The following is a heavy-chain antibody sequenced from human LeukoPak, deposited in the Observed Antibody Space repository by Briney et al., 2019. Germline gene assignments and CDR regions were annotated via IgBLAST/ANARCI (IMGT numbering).Heavy chain of an antibody. V-gene: IGHV3-7*01. CDR2: IKQDGSEK. D-gene: IGHD3-16*02. CDR3: ARLKYDYVWGSYRYTYYFDY. J-gene: IGHJ4*02. CDR1: GFTFSSYS. Sequence: PGGSLRLSCAASGFTFSSYSMNWVRQAPGKGLEWVANIKQDGSEKYYVDSVKGRFTISRDNAKNSLYLQMNSLRAEDTAVYYCARLKYDYVWGSYRYTYYFDYWGQGTLVTVSS.